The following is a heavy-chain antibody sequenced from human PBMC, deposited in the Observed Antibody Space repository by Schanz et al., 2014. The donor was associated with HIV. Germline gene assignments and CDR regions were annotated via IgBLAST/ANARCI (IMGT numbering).Heavy chain of an antibody. CDR3: ARRSSDGGYYDN. Sequence: EVQLVESGGGLVKPGGSLRLSCAASGFSFSVYSMNWVRQAPGKGLEWVSSISPGSTHIYYGDSVKGRFTISRDNAKSSLFLQMNSLRAEDTAVYFCARRSSDGGYYDNWGQGTLVTVSS. J-gene: IGHJ4*02. V-gene: IGHV3-21*01. D-gene: IGHD2-15*01. CDR1: GFSFSVYS. CDR2: ISPGSTHI.